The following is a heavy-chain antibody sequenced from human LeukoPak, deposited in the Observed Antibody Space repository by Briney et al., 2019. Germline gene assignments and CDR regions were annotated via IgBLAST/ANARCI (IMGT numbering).Heavy chain of an antibody. D-gene: IGHD3-22*01. CDR2: IYPGDSDI. CDR3: ARHMDSSGYPAAFDI. V-gene: IGHV5-51*01. Sequence: GESLKISCKASGYSFSTYRIGWVRQMPGKGLEWMGIIYPGDSDIRYSPSFQGQVTISADRSIRTAHLQWSSLKASDTAMYYCARHMDSSGYPAAFDIWGQGTMVTVSS. CDR1: GYSFSTYR. J-gene: IGHJ3*02.